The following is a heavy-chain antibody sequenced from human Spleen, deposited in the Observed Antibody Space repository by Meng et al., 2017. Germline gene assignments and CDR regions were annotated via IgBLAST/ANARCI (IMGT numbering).Heavy chain of an antibody. CDR1: GGSFSDYYW. D-gene: IGHD6-13*01. CDR3: ARIVAAAGMANDY. CDR2: IFSNDEK. Sequence: ETLSLTCVVSGGSFSDYYWSWIRQPPGKALEWLAHIFSNDEKSYSTSLKSRLTISKDTSKSQVVLTMTNMDPVDTATYYCARIVAAAGMANDYWGQGTLVTVSS. J-gene: IGHJ4*02. V-gene: IGHV2-26*01.